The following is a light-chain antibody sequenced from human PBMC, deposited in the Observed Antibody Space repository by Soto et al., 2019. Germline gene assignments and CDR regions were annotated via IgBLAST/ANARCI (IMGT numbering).Light chain of an antibody. V-gene: IGKV3-11*01. J-gene: IGKJ1*01. Sequence: EIVLTQSPATLSLSPGERATLSCRASQSVSSYLAWYQQKPGQAPRLLIYGASSRAIHTPDRFSGSGSGTDFTLTISGLEPEDFAVYYCQHFGNSLWTFGQGTKVDI. CDR2: GAS. CDR3: QHFGNSLWT. CDR1: QSVSSY.